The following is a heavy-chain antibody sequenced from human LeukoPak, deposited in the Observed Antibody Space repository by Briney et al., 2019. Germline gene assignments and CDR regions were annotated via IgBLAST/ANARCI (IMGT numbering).Heavy chain of an antibody. Sequence: SVKVSCKASGGTFSSYAISWVRQAPGQGLEWMGGIIPIFGTANYARKFQGRVTITADESTSTAYMELSSLRSEDTAVYYCARESGPYGSGAFDIWGQGTMVTVSS. D-gene: IGHD3-10*01. J-gene: IGHJ3*02. CDR2: IIPIFGTA. CDR1: GGTFSSYA. CDR3: ARESGPYGSGAFDI. V-gene: IGHV1-69*01.